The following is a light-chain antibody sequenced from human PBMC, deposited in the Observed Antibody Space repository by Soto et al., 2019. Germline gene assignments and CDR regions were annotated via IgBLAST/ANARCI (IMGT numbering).Light chain of an antibody. J-gene: IGKJ2*01. CDR2: GAS. Sequence: EIVLTQSPGTLSLSPGERATLSCRASQSLSSSYLAWYQQKPGQAPRLLIYGASTRDTGIPDRFSGSASGTAFTLTISSLEPEDFAVYYCQKYGSSPYTFGQGTNLEIK. V-gene: IGKV3-20*01. CDR1: QSLSSSY. CDR3: QKYGSSPYT.